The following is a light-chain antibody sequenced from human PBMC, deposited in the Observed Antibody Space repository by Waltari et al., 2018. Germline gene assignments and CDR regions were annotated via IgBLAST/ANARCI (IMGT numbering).Light chain of an antibody. CDR3: QQFKSYPIT. V-gene: IGKV1-13*02. CDR2: DAS. Sequence: AIQLTQSPSSLSASVGDRVTVTCRASQGISNTLAWYQQKPGKAPKLLIYDASTLESGVPSRFSGSGTGTDFTLTISSLQPEDFATYYCQQFKSYPITFGQGTRLEI. J-gene: IGKJ5*01. CDR1: QGISNT.